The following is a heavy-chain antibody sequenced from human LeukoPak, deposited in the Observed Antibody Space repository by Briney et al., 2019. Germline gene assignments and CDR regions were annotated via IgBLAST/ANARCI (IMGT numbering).Heavy chain of an antibody. J-gene: IGHJ4*02. CDR3: ARGGGYRSSWYYFDN. V-gene: IGHV1-8*01. CDR1: GYTFTSYD. CDR2: MDPKSGRT. Sequence: PVASVKVSCKASGYTFTSYDINWVRQASGQGLEWMGWMDPKSGRTAYAQKFQGRVTMTRSSSTATAYMELSSVTSEDTAVYYCARGGGYRSSWYYFDNWGQGTLVTVSS. D-gene: IGHD6-13*01.